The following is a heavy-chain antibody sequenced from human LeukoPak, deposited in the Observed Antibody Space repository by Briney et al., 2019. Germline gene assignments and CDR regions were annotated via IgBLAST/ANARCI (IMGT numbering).Heavy chain of an antibody. Sequence: GGSLRLSCAASGFTFSDYYMDWVRQAPGKGLEWVGRTRNKANSYTTEYAASVKGRFTISRDDSKNSLYLQMNSLKTEDTAVYYCARFNGGNPRPKDAFDIWGQGTMVTVSS. CDR2: TRNKANSYTT. V-gene: IGHV3-72*01. CDR1: GFTFSDYY. CDR3: ARFNGGNPRPKDAFDI. J-gene: IGHJ3*02. D-gene: IGHD4-23*01.